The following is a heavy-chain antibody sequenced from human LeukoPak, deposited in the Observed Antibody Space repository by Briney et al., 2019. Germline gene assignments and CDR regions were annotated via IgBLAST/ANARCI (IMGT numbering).Heavy chain of an antibody. D-gene: IGHD6-19*01. Sequence: PGGSLRLSCAASGFTFSSYGMHWVRQAPGKGLEWVAFIRYDGSNKYYADSVKGRFTISRDNSKNTLYLQMNSLRAEDTAVYYCARAHSSGWYSESDAFDIWGQGTMVTVSS. V-gene: IGHV3-30*02. CDR1: GFTFSSYG. J-gene: IGHJ3*02. CDR3: ARAHSSGWYSESDAFDI. CDR2: IRYDGSNK.